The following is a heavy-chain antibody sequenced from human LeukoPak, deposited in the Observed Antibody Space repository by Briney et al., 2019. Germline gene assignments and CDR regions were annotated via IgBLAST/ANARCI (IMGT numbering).Heavy chain of an antibody. CDR1: GFTFSSYV. D-gene: IGHD3-3*01. V-gene: IGHV3-30*02. Sequence: PSGSLTLSCAASGFTFSSYVMHWVRQPPGKGLEWVAFIRYDGSNKYYADSVQGRFTISRDNSNNTLYLQMNSLRAEDTAVYYCAKDSSRILAGATEPADYWGQGTLVTVTS. CDR2: IRYDGSNK. CDR3: AKDSSRILAGATEPADY. J-gene: IGHJ4*02.